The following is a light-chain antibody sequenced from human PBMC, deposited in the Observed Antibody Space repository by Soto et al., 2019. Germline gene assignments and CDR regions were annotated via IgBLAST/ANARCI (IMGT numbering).Light chain of an antibody. CDR3: SSYTSRDTLV. Sequence: QSALTQPASVSGSPGQSITISCTGTSSDVGGYNYVSWYQQHPGKAPKLIIYDVTYRPSGVSTRFSGSKSGNTASLTISGLQAEDEADYYCSSYTSRDTLVFGGGTKLTVL. V-gene: IGLV2-14*01. J-gene: IGLJ2*01. CDR1: SSDVGGYNY. CDR2: DVT.